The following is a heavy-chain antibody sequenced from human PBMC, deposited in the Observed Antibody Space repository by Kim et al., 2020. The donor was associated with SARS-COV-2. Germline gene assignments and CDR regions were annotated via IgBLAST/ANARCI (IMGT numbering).Heavy chain of an antibody. CDR3: AKGASRGSGYDLGPYCDY. CDR2: ISYDGSNK. CDR1: GFTFSSYG. V-gene: IGHV3-30*18. D-gene: IGHD5-12*01. J-gene: IGHJ4*02. Sequence: GGSLRLSCAASGFTFSSYGMHWVRQAPGKGLEWVAVISYDGSNKYYADSVKGRFTISRDNSKNTLYLQMNSLRAEDTAVYYCAKGASRGSGYDLGPYCDYWGQGTLVTVSS.